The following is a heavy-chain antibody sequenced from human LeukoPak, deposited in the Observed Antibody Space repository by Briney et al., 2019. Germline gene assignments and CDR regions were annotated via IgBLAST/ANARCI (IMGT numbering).Heavy chain of an antibody. D-gene: IGHD3-10*01. CDR3: ARGKGIGTMVRGVRNRGMDV. V-gene: IGHV4-34*01. J-gene: IGHJ6*02. Sequence: SETLSLTCAVYGGSFSGYYWSWIRQPPGKGLEWIGEINHSGSTNYNPSLKSRVTISVDTSKNQFSLKLSSVIAADTAVYYCARGKGIGTMVRGVRNRGMDVWGQGTTVTVSS. CDR2: INHSGST. CDR1: GGSFSGYY.